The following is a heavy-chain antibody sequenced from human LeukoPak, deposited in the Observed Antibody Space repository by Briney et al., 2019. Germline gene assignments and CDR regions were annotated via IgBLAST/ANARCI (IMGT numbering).Heavy chain of an antibody. D-gene: IGHD2-21*02. CDR1: GYTFTSYA. CDR3: ARGAFVVVTASLGY. J-gene: IGHJ4*02. V-gene: IGHV1-3*01. CDR2: INAGNGNT. Sequence: ASVKVSCKASGYTFTSYAMHWVRQAPGQRLEWMGWINAGNGNTKYSQKFQGRVTITRDTSASTAYMELSSLRSEDTAVYYCARGAFVVVTASLGYWGQGTLVTVSP.